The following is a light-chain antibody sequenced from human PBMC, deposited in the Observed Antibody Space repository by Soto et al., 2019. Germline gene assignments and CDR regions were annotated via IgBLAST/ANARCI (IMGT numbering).Light chain of an antibody. Sequence: VLTQSPDTLSLSPGDRATLSCRANQRASRQYLSWYQQRPGQPPRLLIYSVSMRADGIPDRFSGSGSGSEFTLTINRLEPEDFAVYYCQQYGSSNTFGQGTKLEIK. CDR3: QQYGSSNT. J-gene: IGKJ2*01. CDR1: QRASRQY. V-gene: IGKV3-20*01. CDR2: SVS.